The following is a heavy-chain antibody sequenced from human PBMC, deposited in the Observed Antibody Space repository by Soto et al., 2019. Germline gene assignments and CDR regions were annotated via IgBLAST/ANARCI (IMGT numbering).Heavy chain of an antibody. J-gene: IGHJ5*02. D-gene: IGHD6-13*01. V-gene: IGHV3-30-3*01. CDR3: ARHQTGITTAGGARIDR. Sequence: GGSLRLSCAASGFTFSTHAMHWVRQAPGKGLECVAIVSFDGSNKYYADSVKGRFTISRDNSKNTLYLQMSGLTPEDTAFYYCARHQTGITTAGGARIDRWGQGTLVTISS. CDR1: GFTFSTHA. CDR2: VSFDGSNK.